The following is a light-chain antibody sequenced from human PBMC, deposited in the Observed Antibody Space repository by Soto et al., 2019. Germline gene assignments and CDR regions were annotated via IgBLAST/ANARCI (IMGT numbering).Light chain of an antibody. J-gene: IGKJ2*01. CDR2: GAS. CDR3: QQYNSDST. Sequence: EIVMTQSPATLSVSPGERATLSCRASQSVSSNLAWYQQKPGQAPRLLIYGASTRATGIPARFSGSGSGTEFTLTISSLQSEDFAVYYCQQYNSDSTFGQGTKLGIK. CDR1: QSVSSN. V-gene: IGKV3-15*01.